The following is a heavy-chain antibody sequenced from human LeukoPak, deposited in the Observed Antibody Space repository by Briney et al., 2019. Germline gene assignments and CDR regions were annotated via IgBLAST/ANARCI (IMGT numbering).Heavy chain of an antibody. Sequence: GGSLRLSCAASVFTFSSHAMSWVRQAPRKGLEWVTSISGSGGTTYYADSAKGRFTISRDNSRNTLSLHINSLRAEDTAVYHCALSYGDYAGIDYWGQGTLVTVSS. CDR1: VFTFSSHA. D-gene: IGHD4-17*01. V-gene: IGHV3-23*01. CDR3: ALSYGDYAGIDY. J-gene: IGHJ4*02. CDR2: ISGSGGTT.